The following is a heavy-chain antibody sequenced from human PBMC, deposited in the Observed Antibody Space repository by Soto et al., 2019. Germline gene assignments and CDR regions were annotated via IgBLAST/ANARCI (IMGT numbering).Heavy chain of an antibody. CDR2: IYYSGST. CDR3: ARQNLKKGPDILTGYPDY. J-gene: IGHJ4*02. D-gene: IGHD3-9*01. V-gene: IGHV4-39*01. CDR1: GGSISSSSYY. Sequence: SETLSLTCTVSGGSISSSSYYWGWIHQPPGKGLEWIGSIYYSGSTYYNPSLKSRVTISVDTSKNQFSLKLSSVTAADTAVYYCARQNLKKGPDILTGYPDYWGQGNLVTVSS.